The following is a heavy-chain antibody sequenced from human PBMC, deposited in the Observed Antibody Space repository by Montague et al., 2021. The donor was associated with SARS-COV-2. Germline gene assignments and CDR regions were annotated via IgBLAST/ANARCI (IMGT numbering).Heavy chain of an antibody. CDR3: ARTEYNWNDWFDP. Sequence: SETLSLTCSVSGGSISSYYWSWIRQSPGKGLEWIGYIFHSGIIDXNPSLKSRVTISVDMSKNQLSLQLNSVTAADSAVYYCARTEYNWNDWFDPWGQGTLVTVSS. CDR2: IFHSGII. CDR1: GGSISSYY. J-gene: IGHJ5*02. V-gene: IGHV4-59*13. D-gene: IGHD1-20*01.